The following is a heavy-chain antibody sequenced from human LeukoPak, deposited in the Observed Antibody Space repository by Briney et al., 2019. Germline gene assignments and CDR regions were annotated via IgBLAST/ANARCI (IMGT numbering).Heavy chain of an antibody. D-gene: IGHD1-26*01. V-gene: IGHV3-66*01. CDR2: IYVGGNS. CDR1: GFSVSNNY. Sequence: PGGSLRLSCSASGFSVSNNYMSWVRQAPGKGLEHLSVIYVGGNSNYADSVKGRFAISRDNSKNTISLQMNSLSVEDTAVYYCVRDPIVGGNDWGQGTLVTVSS. J-gene: IGHJ4*02. CDR3: VRDPIVGGND.